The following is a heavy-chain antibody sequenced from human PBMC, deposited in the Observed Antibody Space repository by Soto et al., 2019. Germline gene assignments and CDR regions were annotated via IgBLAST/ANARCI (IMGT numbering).Heavy chain of an antibody. CDR3: ARDQAYGVGAFDI. D-gene: IGHD4-17*01. CDR2: IYYSGST. CDR1: GGSISSYY. Sequence: PSETLSLTCTVSGGSISSYYWSWIRQPPGKGLEWIGYIYYSGSTNYNPSLKSRVTISVDTSKNQFSLKLSSVTAVDTAVYYCARDQAYGVGAFDIWGQGKMVTVSS. V-gene: IGHV4-59*01. J-gene: IGHJ3*02.